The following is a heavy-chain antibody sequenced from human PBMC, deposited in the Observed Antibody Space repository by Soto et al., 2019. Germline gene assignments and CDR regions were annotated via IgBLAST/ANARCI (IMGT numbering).Heavy chain of an antibody. CDR3: ARHTDLYIMFDF. Sequence: QITLKESGPTLVKPTQTLTLTCTFSGFSLSTSEVGVGWIRQPPGKALELLGIIYWDDDKRYSPLLNKRLTITKDTSKNQVVLTMTNMDSVDTGTYYCARHTDLYIMFDFWGQGTQVTVSS. CDR2: IYWDDDK. CDR1: GFSLSTSEVG. J-gene: IGHJ4*02. D-gene: IGHD3-16*01. V-gene: IGHV2-5*02.